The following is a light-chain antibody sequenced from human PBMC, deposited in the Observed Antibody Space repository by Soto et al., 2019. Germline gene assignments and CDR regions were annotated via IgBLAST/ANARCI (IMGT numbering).Light chain of an antibody. V-gene: IGKV3D-20*02. CDR2: GAS. CDR1: QSVRNNY. Sequence: VLTQSPATLSLSPGKRSTLSCRASQSVRNNYLAWLQQKPGQAPSLLISGASTRATGVPDRFSGSGSGTDFTLTIRRLEPEDFAVYYCQQRSNWPPITFGQGTRREIK. CDR3: QQRSNWPPIT. J-gene: IGKJ5*01.